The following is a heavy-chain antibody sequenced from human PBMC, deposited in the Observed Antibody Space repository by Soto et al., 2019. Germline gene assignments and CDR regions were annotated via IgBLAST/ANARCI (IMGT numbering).Heavy chain of an antibody. CDR3: SRVVLSITRGACDA. J-gene: IGHJ3*01. D-gene: IGHD1-20*01. CDR1: GGSISSTHW. V-gene: IGHV4-4*02. CDR2: ISHSGTS. Sequence: QVQLQESGPGLVKPSGTLSLTCAVSGGSISSTHWWTWVRQSPGKGLEYIGEISHSGTSNSNPSLKCRVTLSVDKSKNHFSLTLTSVTAADTAVYYCSRVVLSITRGACDAWGQGTPVIVSS.